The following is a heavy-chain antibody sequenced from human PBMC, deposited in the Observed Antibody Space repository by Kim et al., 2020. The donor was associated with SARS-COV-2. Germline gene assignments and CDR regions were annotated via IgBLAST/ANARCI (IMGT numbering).Heavy chain of an antibody. V-gene: IGHV1-18*01. CDR3: ARAGVYSSGWYFDY. D-gene: IGHD6-19*01. Sequence: AQKLQGRVTMTTDTSTSTAYMELRSLRSDDTAVYYCARAGVYSSGWYFDYWGQGTLVTVSS. J-gene: IGHJ4*02.